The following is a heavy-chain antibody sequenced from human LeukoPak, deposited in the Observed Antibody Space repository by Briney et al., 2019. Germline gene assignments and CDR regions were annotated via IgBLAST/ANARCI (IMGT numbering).Heavy chain of an antibody. D-gene: IGHD1-26*01. CDR1: DDPINSGVYY. CDR2: ISTSGTTT. Sequence: PSETLSLTCTVSDDPINSGVYYWHWIRQPAGRGLEWIGVISTSGTTTNSNPPLKSPVAISLDTSKNHFSLKLSSVTAADTAVYYCARAKKRSGRSRNFYLDVWGKGTTVTVSS. V-gene: IGHV4-61*02. CDR3: ARAKKRSGRSRNFYLDV. J-gene: IGHJ6*03.